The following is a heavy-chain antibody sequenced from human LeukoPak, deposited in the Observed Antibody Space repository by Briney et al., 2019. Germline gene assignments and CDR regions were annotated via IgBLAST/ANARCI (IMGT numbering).Heavy chain of an antibody. Sequence: SETLSLTCTVSGGSIRSYYWGWIRQPPGKGLEWIGNIYHSGGTYYNPSLKSRVTISVDTSKKQFSLRLTSVTAADTAVYYCARVGDCAIGICYYFDYWGQGTLVTVSS. V-gene: IGHV4-38-2*02. CDR1: GGSIRSYY. CDR3: ARVGDCAIGICYYFDY. CDR2: IYHSGGT. D-gene: IGHD2-8*01. J-gene: IGHJ4*02.